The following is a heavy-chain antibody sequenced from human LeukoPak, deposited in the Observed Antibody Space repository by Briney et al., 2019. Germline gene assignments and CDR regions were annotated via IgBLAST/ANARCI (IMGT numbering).Heavy chain of an antibody. CDR3: ARGPNRSGSYYGGTYYFDY. Sequence: GASVKVSCKASGYTFTSYAMNWVRQAPGQGLEWMGWINTNTGNPTYAQGFTGRFVFSLDTSVSTAYLQISSLKAEDTAVYYCARGPNRSGSYYGGTYYFDYWGQGTLVTVSS. D-gene: IGHD3-10*01. CDR1: GYTFTSYA. V-gene: IGHV7-4-1*02. J-gene: IGHJ4*02. CDR2: INTNTGNP.